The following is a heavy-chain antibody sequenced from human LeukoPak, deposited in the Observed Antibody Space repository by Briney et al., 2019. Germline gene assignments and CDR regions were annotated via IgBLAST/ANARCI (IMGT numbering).Heavy chain of an antibody. V-gene: IGHV3-21*01. CDR2: ISSSSSYI. J-gene: IGHJ6*04. CDR1: GFTFSSYS. CDR3: ARGGVYSYGQYYYYGMDV. D-gene: IGHD5-18*01. Sequence: GGSLRLSCAASGFTFSSYSMNWVRQAPGEGLEWVSSISSSSSYIYYADSVKGRFTISRDNAKNSLYLQMNSLRAEDTAVYYCARGGVYSYGQYYYYGMDVWGKGTTVTVSS.